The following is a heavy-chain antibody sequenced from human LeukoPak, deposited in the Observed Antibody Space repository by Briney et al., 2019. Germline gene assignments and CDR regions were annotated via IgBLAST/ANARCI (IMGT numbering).Heavy chain of an antibody. V-gene: IGHV4-34*01. CDR1: GGSFSGYY. CDR3: ARDDFWSGYHFDY. CDR2: INHSGST. Sequence: PSETLSLTCAVYGGSFSGYYWSWIRQPPGKGLEWIGEINHSGSTNYNPSLKSRVTISVDTSKNQFSLKLSSVTAADTAVYYCARDDFWSGYHFDYWGQGTLVTVSS. D-gene: IGHD3-3*01. J-gene: IGHJ4*02.